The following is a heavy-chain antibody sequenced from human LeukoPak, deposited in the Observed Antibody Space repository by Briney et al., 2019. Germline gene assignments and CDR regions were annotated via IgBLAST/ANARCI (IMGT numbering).Heavy chain of an antibody. CDR2: INPNSGGT. Sequence: ASVKVSCKGSGYTFTGYYMHWVRQAPGQGLEWMGWINPNSGGTNYAQKFQGRVTMTRDTSISTAYMELSRLRSDDTAVYYCARTGYGSGSYYAPYYGMDVWGQGTTVTVSS. D-gene: IGHD3-10*01. CDR1: GYTFTGYY. J-gene: IGHJ6*02. CDR3: ARTGYGSGSYYAPYYGMDV. V-gene: IGHV1-2*02.